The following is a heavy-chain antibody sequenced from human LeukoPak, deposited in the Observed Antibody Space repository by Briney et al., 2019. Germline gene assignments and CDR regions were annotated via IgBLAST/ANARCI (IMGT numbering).Heavy chain of an antibody. CDR3: AKDRGSSVFDY. J-gene: IGHJ4*02. CDR2: ISGSGGST. Sequence: GGSLRFSCAASGFTFSSYATSWVRQAPGKGLEWVSAISGSGGSTYYADSVKGRFTISRDNSKNTLYPQMNSLRAKDTAVYYCAKDRGSSVFDYWGQGTLVTVSS. CDR1: GFTFSSYA. D-gene: IGHD6-13*01. V-gene: IGHV3-23*01.